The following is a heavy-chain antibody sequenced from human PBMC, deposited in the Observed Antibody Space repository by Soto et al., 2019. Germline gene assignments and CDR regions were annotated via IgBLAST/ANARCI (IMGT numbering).Heavy chain of an antibody. J-gene: IGHJ4*02. Sequence: GGSLRLSCAASGFTFTGCSMNWVRQAPGKGLEWVSSISSTTNYIYYGDSMKGRFTISRDNAKNSLYLEMNSLRAEDTAVYYCARESEDLTSNFDYWGQGTLVTVSS. CDR2: ISSTTNYI. V-gene: IGHV3-21*06. CDR3: ARESEDLTSNFDY. CDR1: GFTFTGCS.